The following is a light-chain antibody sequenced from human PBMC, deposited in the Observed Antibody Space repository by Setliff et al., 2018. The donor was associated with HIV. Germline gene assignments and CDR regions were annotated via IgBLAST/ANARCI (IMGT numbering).Light chain of an antibody. CDR2: DVS. Sequence: QSVLTQPASVSGSPGQSITISCTGTSSDVGTYNAVYWYQQHPGKAPKLMIYDVSTRPSGVSNRFSGSKSGNTASLTISGLQTEDEADYYCSSYAGHYSYVFGTGTKVTVL. J-gene: IGLJ1*01. V-gene: IGLV2-14*01. CDR3: SSYAGHYSYV. CDR1: SSDVGTYNA.